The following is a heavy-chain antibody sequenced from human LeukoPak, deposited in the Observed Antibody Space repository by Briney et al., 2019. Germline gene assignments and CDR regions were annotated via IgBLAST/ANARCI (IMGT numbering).Heavy chain of an antibody. CDR3: ARHGEMATISPYDY. CDR1: GFTVSSNY. Sequence: GGSLRLSCAASGFTVSSNYMSWVRQAPGKGLEWVSVIYSGGSTYYADSVKGRFTISRDNSKNTLYLQMNSLRAEDTAVYCCARHGEMATISPYDYWGQGTLVTVSS. J-gene: IGHJ4*02. V-gene: IGHV3-53*01. D-gene: IGHD5-24*01. CDR2: IYSGGST.